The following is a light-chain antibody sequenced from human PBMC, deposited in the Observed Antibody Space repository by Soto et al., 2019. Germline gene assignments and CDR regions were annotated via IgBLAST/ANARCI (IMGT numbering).Light chain of an antibody. CDR2: GAS. V-gene: IGKV3D-15*01. CDR1: QSVSSN. Sequence: EIVMTQSPATLSVSPGERATLSCRASQSVSSNLAWYQQKLGQAPRLLIYGASTRDTGIPARFSGSGSGTEFTLTISSLQSEDFAVYYCQQYNDWPPTFGGGTKVEIK. CDR3: QQYNDWPPT. J-gene: IGKJ4*01.